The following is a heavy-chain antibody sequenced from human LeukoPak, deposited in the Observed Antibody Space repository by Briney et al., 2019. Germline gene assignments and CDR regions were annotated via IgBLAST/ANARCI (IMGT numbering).Heavy chain of an antibody. Sequence: TLSLTCTVSGGSISSGDYYWSWIRQPPGKGLERIGYIYYSGSTYYNPSLKSRVTISVDTSKNQFSLKLSSVTAADTAVYYCASGLYDDYGDYVPLDYWGQGTLVTVSS. J-gene: IGHJ4*02. CDR3: ASGLYDDYGDYVPLDY. CDR1: GGSISSGDYY. CDR2: IYYSGST. D-gene: IGHD4-17*01. V-gene: IGHV4-30-4*08.